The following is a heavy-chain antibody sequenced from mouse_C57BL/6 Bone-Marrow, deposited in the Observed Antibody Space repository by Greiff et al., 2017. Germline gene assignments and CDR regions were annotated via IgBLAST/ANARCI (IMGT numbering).Heavy chain of an antibody. Sequence: QVQLQQSGPELVKPGASVKISCKASGYTFTDYYINWVKQRPGKGLEWIGWIFPGSGSTYYTEKFKGQVTLTVDKSSSTAYLLLSSLTSEDSAVYFCARSSYYGNPFAYWGQGTLVTVSA. CDR2: IFPGSGST. D-gene: IGHD2-10*01. J-gene: IGHJ3*01. CDR3: ARSSYYGNPFAY. V-gene: IGHV1-75*01. CDR1: GYTFTDYY.